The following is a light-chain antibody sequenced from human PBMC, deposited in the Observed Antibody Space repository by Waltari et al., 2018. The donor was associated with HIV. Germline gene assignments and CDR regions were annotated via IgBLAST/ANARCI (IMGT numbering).Light chain of an antibody. CDR1: SSARANYHS. Sequence: QSAPPQPASVSGSPGQSITISSAGTSSARANYHSVYWYHQHPGKAPKLMIYDVSHRPSGGSKRFSGSKSGNTASLTISGLQAEDEADYFCSSYTTSSTRVFGGGTKLTVL. CDR3: SSYTTSSTRV. CDR2: DVS. J-gene: IGLJ3*02. V-gene: IGLV2-14*03.